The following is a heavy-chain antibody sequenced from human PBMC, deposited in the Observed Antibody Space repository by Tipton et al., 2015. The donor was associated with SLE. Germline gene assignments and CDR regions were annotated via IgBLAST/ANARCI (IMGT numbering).Heavy chain of an antibody. V-gene: IGHV3-7*01. CDR2: IKQDGSEK. J-gene: IGHJ4*02. CDR1: GFTFSSYW. CDR3: ARDGRGDIVVVVADY. D-gene: IGHD2-15*01. Sequence: SLRLSCAASGFTFSSYWMSWVRQAPGKGLEWVANIKQDGSEKYYVDSVKGRFTISRDNAKNSLYLQMNSLRAEDTAVYYCARDGRGDIVVVVADYWGQGTLVTVSS.